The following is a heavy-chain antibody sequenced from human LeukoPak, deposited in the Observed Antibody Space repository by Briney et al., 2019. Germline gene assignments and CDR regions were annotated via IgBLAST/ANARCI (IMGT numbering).Heavy chain of an antibody. CDR2: IYYSGST. D-gene: IGHD2/OR15-2a*01. V-gene: IGHV4-59*01. CDR3: ARDLSLGFDP. J-gene: IGHJ5*02. CDR1: GGSFSGYY. Sequence: PSETLSLTCAVYGGSFSGYYWSWIRQPPGKGLEWIGYIYYSGSTNYNPSLKSRVTISADTSKNQFSLKLSSVTAADTAVYYCARDLSLGFDPWGQGTLVTVSS.